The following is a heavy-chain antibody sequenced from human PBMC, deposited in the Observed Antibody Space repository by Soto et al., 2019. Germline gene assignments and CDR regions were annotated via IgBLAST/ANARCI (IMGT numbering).Heavy chain of an antibody. CDR3: ARDPGVSGSYYPWYFDY. CDR2: ISAYNGNT. Sequence: ASVNVSCNASGYTFTSYGISWVRQAPGQGLEWMGWISAYNGNTNYAQKLQGRVTMTTDTSTSTAYMELRSLRSDDTAVYSCARDPGVSGSYYPWYFDYWGQGTLVTVPS. CDR1: GYTFTSYG. D-gene: IGHD1-26*01. V-gene: IGHV1-18*01. J-gene: IGHJ4*02.